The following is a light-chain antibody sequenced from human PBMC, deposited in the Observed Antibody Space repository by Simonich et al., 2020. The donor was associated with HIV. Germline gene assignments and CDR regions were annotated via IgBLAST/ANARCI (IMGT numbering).Light chain of an antibody. J-gene: IGKJ4*01. CDR1: QSVLYSSNNKNY. CDR2: WAS. CDR3: QQYYSTPLT. V-gene: IGKV4-1*01. Sequence: DIVMTQSPDSLAVSLGERATINCKSSQSVLYSSNNKNYLAWYQQKPGQPPKLLMYWASTRESGVPDRFSGSGSGTDFNLTISSLQAEDVAVYYCQQYYSTPLTFGGGTKVEIK.